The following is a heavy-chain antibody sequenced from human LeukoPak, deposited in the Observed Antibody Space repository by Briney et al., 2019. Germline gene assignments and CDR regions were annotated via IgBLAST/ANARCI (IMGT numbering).Heavy chain of an antibody. Sequence: GASVKVSCKASGYTFTSYDINWVRQATGQGLEWMGWMNPNSGNTGYAQKFQGRVTITRNTSISTAYMELSSLRSEDTAVYYCARDRGDHYYYYMDVWGKGTTVTVSS. J-gene: IGHJ6*03. V-gene: IGHV1-8*03. CDR1: GYTFTSYD. CDR3: ARDRGDHYYYYMDV. CDR2: MNPNSGNT.